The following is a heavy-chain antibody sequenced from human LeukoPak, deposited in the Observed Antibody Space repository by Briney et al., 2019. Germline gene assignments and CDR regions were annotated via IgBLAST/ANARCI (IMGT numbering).Heavy chain of an antibody. CDR3: ARTSYHYNSGDYGWYFDY. Sequence: SETLSLTCTVSGGSISSQYWSLIRQHPGKGLEWIGYIYYSGITKYSPSLKSRVTISVDTSKNQFSLRLTSVTAADTAVYYCARTSYHYNSGDYGWYFDYWGQGTLVTVSA. V-gene: IGHV4-59*11. D-gene: IGHD3-10*01. CDR2: IYYSGIT. J-gene: IGHJ4*02. CDR1: GGSISSQY.